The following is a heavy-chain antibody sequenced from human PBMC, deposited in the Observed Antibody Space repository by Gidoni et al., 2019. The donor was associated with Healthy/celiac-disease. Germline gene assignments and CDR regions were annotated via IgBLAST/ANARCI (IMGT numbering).Heavy chain of an antibody. V-gene: IGHV1-69*01. CDR3: ARTPRERWLQPYYFDY. Sequence: QVQLVQSGAEVKKPGSSVKVSCKASGVPFSSYAISWVRQAPGQGLEWMGGIIPIFGTANYAQKFQGRVTITADESTSTAYMELSSLRSEDTAVYYCARTPRERWLQPYYFDYWGQGTLVTVSS. D-gene: IGHD5-12*01. CDR2: IIPIFGTA. J-gene: IGHJ4*02. CDR1: GVPFSSYA.